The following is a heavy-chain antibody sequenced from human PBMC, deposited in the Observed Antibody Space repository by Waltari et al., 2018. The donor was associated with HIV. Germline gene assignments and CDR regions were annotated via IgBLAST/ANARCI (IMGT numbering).Heavy chain of an antibody. Sequence: QVQLQESGPGLVKPSQTLSLTCTVSGGSISSGGYYWSWLRQHPGKGLEWIGYIYYSGSTYYNPSLKSRVTISVDTSKNQFSLKLSAVTAADTAVYYCARGQVFRGYYPYVDYWGQGTLVTVSS. CDR3: ARGQVFRGYYPYVDY. CDR2: IYYSGST. CDR1: GGSISSGGYY. D-gene: IGHD3-3*01. V-gene: IGHV4-31*03. J-gene: IGHJ4*02.